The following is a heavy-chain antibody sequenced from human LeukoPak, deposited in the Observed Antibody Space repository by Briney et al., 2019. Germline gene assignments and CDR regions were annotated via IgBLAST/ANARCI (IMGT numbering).Heavy chain of an antibody. V-gene: IGHV4-4*07. CDR1: GGSISDHY. CDR3: ARDVRYASGWSTPES. Sequence: SETLSLTCTVSGGSISDHYWSWIRQPPGKGLEWIGRIYSSGSANSSPSLKSRVSMSVDTSNNYFSLNLTSVTAADTALYFCARDVRYASGWSTPESWGQGILVTVSS. J-gene: IGHJ5*02. CDR2: IYSSGSA. D-gene: IGHD6-19*01.